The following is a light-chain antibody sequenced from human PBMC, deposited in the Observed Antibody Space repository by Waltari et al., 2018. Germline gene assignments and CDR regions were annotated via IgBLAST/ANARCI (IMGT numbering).Light chain of an antibody. CDR2: LGS. V-gene: IGKV2-28*01. Sequence: DIVMTQSPLSLPVTPGEPASISCRSSQSLLHSNGYNYLDWYLQKPGQSPQLLIYLGSNRASGVPDRFSGSGSGTDFTLKISRVEAEDVGVYYCMQALQTPRISTFGPGTKVDIK. CDR3: MQALQTPRIST. CDR1: QSLLHSNGYNY. J-gene: IGKJ3*01.